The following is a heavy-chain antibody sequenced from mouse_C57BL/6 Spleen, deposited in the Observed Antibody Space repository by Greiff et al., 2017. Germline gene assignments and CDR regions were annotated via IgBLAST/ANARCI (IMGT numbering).Heavy chain of an antibody. V-gene: IGHV5-17*01. CDR3: ARGQLGLRPYAMDY. D-gene: IGHD3-2*01. CDR1: GFTFSDYG. CDR2: ISSGSSTI. Sequence: EVQLVESGGGLVKPGGSLKLSCAASGFTFSDYGMHWVRQAPEKGLEWVAYISSGSSTIYYADTVKGRFTISRDNAKNTLFLQMTSLRSEDTAMYYCARGQLGLRPYAMDYWGQGTSVTVSS. J-gene: IGHJ4*01.